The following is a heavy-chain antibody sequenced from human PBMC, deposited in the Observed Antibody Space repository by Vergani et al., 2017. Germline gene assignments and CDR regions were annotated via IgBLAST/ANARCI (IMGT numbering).Heavy chain of an antibody. J-gene: IGHJ4*02. CDR2: IYYSGST. D-gene: IGHD6-19*01. CDR3: ARDYSSAWKGFDY. V-gene: IGHV4-39*01. Sequence: QLQLQESGPGLVKPSETLSLTCTVSGGSISSSSYYWGWIRQPPGKGLEWIGSIYYSGSTYYNPSLKSRVTISVDTSKNQFSLKLCSVTAADTAVYYCARDYSSAWKGFDYWGQGTLVTVSS. CDR1: GGSISSSSYY.